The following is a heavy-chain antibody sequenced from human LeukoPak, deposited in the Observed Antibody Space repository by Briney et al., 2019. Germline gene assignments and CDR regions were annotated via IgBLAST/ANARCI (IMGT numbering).Heavy chain of an antibody. Sequence: ATVKISCKVSGYTFTDYYMHWVQQAPGKGHEWMGLVDPEDGETIYAEKFQGRVTITADTSTDTAYTELSSLRSEDTAVYYCATGLMVGPDFDYWGQGTLLTVSS. CDR1: GYTFTDYY. J-gene: IGHJ4*02. D-gene: IGHD1-26*01. CDR2: VDPEDGET. CDR3: ATGLMVGPDFDY. V-gene: IGHV1-69-2*01.